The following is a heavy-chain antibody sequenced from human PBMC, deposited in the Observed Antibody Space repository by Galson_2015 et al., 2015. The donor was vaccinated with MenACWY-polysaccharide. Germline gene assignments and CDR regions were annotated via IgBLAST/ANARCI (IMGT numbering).Heavy chain of an antibody. CDR3: ARLGGYYSPPLY. D-gene: IGHD3-22*01. V-gene: IGHV4-31*03. Sequence: LSLTCTVSGGSISSGGYYWSWIRQHPGKGLEWIGYVYYSGSTYYNPSLKSRVTISVDTSKNQFSLKLSSVTAADTAVYYCARLGGYYSPPLYWGQGTLVTVSS. CDR1: GGSISSGGYY. J-gene: IGHJ4*02. CDR2: VYYSGST.